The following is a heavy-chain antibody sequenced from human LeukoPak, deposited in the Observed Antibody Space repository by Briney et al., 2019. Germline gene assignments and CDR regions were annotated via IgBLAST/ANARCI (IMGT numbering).Heavy chain of an antibody. CDR2: ISYDGSNK. D-gene: IGHD1-26*01. CDR1: GFIFTSYA. J-gene: IGHJ4*02. V-gene: IGHV3-33*05. Sequence: PGRFLRLSCAASGFIFTSYAMHWVRQAPGKGLEWVAVISYDGSNKYYADSVKGRFTISKETSKNILYLQMNSLRVEDTAIYYCAKRGSKWDLDNWGQGTLVTVSS. CDR3: AKRGSKWDLDN.